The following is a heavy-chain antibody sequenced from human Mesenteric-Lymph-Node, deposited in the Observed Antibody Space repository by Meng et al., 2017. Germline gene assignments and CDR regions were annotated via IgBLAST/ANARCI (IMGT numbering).Heavy chain of an antibody. J-gene: IGHJ2*01. V-gene: IGHV1-69*01. CDR2: IIPIFGTA. CDR1: GGTFSSYA. CDR3: ARDRITIFGVVPDYWYFDL. Sequence: QVQVGQAGAEVKKPWSSVKVSCKASGGTFSSYAISWVRQAPGQGLEWMGGIIPIFGTANYAQKFQGRVTITADESTSTAYMELSSLRSEDTAVYYCARDRITIFGVVPDYWYFDLWGRGTLVTVSS. D-gene: IGHD3-3*01.